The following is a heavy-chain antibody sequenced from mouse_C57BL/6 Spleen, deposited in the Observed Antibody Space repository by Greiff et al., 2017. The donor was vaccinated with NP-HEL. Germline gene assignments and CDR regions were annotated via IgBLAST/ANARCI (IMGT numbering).Heavy chain of an antibody. V-gene: IGHV1-82*01. D-gene: IGHD1-1*01. Sequence: QVTLKESGPELVKPGASVKISCKASGYAFSSSWMNWVKQRPGKGLEWIGRIYPGDGDTNYNGKFKGKATLTADKSSSTAYMQLSSLTSEDSAVYFCARTGYYGSSYYAMDYWGQGTSVTVSS. CDR2: IYPGDGDT. J-gene: IGHJ4*01. CDR1: GYAFSSSW. CDR3: ARTGYYGSSYYAMDY.